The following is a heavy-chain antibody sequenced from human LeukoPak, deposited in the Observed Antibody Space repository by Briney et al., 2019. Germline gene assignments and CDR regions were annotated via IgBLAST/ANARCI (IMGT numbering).Heavy chain of an antibody. CDR3: AKDLSSPNYYYGMDV. Sequence: GGSLRLSCAASGITFSSYAMSWVRQAPGKGLAWVSSISGSGVSTYYADSVKGRFTISRANSKNTLYLQMNSLGAEDTAVYYCAKDLSSPNYYYGMDVWGQGTTVTVSS. D-gene: IGHD6-6*01. CDR1: GITFSSYA. CDR2: ISGSGVST. V-gene: IGHV3-23*01. J-gene: IGHJ6*02.